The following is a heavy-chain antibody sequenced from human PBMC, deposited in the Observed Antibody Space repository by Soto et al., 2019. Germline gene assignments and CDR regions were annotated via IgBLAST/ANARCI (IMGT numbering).Heavy chain of an antibody. D-gene: IGHD3-9*01. CDR3: AKALRYFDWLVRPWNAMDV. CDR2: ISWNSVTI. Sequence: GGSLRLSCAASGFTFDDYAMHWVRQPPGKGLEWVSGISWNSVTIDYADSVKGRFTISRDNAKNSLYPQMNNLRAEDTALYYCAKALRYFDWLVRPWNAMDVWGQGTTVTSP. CDR1: GFTFDDYA. J-gene: IGHJ6*02. V-gene: IGHV3-9*01.